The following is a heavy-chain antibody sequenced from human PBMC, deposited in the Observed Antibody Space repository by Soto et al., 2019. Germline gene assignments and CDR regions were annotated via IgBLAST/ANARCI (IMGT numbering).Heavy chain of an antibody. D-gene: IGHD3-3*01. J-gene: IGHJ6*03. CDR3: AKDLGTDELGSAYYTYYYMDV. CDR2: ISGSGDNT. CDR1: GFTFSSYA. Sequence: EVQLLESGGGLVQPGGSLRLSCAASGFTFSSYALNWVRQAPGKGLEWVSVISGSGDNTYYADSVKGRFTISRDNSKNTMYLQMNSLRAEYTAVYYCAKDLGTDELGSAYYTYYYMDVWGKGTTVTVSS. V-gene: IGHV3-23*01.